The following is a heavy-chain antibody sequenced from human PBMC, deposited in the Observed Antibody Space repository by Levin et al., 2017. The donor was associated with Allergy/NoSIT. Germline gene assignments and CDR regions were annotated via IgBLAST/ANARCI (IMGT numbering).Heavy chain of an antibody. J-gene: IGHJ5*02. V-gene: IGHV4-39*07. D-gene: IGHD3-22*01. CDR2: IYYSGST. CDR3: ARGGSGYSGDWFDP. Sequence: SETLSLTCTVSGGSISSSSYYWGWIRQPPGTGLEWIGSIYYSGSTYYNPSLKSRVTISVDTSKNQFSLKLSSVTAADTAVYYCARGGSGYSGDWFDPWGQGTLVTVSS. CDR1: GGSISSSSYY.